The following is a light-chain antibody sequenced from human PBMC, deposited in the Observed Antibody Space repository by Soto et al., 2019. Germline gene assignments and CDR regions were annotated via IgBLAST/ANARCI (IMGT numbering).Light chain of an antibody. V-gene: IGKV1-9*01. CDR3: HQLDSYPLT. J-gene: IGKJ4*01. CDR2: DAS. Sequence: DIQLTQSPSFLSASVRDRVTITCRASEGIRSHFAWYQQKPGKAPKLLIYDASTLQSGVPSRFSGSGSGTEFTLTISSLQPEDFAIYYCHQLDSYPLTFGGGTKVEIK. CDR1: EGIRSH.